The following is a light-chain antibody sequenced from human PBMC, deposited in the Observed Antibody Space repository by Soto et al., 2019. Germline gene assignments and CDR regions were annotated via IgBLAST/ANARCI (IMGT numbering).Light chain of an antibody. J-gene: IGKJ1*01. CDR2: GAS. CDR3: QQYGSPWT. V-gene: IGKV3-20*01. CDR1: QSVSSSY. Sequence: EIVLTQSPGTLSLSPGERATLSCRASQSVSSSYLAWYQQKPGQAPRLLIYGASSRATGLPDRFSGSGSGTDFTLTISRVEPEDFGVYYCQQYGSPWTFGQGTKVEIK.